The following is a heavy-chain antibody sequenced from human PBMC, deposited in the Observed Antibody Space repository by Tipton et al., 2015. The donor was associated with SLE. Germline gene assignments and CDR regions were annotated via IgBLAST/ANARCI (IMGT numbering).Heavy chain of an antibody. CDR1: GDSLTSKY. V-gene: IGHV4-59*01. D-gene: IGHD1-26*01. J-gene: IGHJ4*02. CDR3: ARVLSGRRLFDY. Sequence: TLSLTCKVSGDSLTSKYWGWIRQTPAKGLEWIGYICHSVRINYNPSLKSRVSMSVDKTENQFSLKLYFMAAADTGVYFCARVLSGRRLFDYWGQGTVVSVSS. CDR2: ICHSVRI.